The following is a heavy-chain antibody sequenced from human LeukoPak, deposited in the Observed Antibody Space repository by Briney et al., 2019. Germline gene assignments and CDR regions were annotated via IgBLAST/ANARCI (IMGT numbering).Heavy chain of an antibody. J-gene: IGHJ5*02. CDR2: ISHDGGAE. D-gene: IGHD6-19*01. CDR1: GFTIRIYG. V-gene: IGHV3-30*18. CDR3: AKDWGSSDWYNYFHP. Sequence: GGSLRLPCAVSGFTIRIYGMHWVRQAPGKGLEWVAMISHDGGAEHYGDSVKGRFTISRDDSKNTLYLQMNSLSTEDTALYYCAKDWGSSDWYNYFHPWGQGTLVTVSS.